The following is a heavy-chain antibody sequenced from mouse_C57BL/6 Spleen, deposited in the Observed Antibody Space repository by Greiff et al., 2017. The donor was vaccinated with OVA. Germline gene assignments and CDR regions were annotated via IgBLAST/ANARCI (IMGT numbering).Heavy chain of an antibody. Sequence: EVHLVESGGDLVKPGGSLKLSCAASGFTFSSYGMSWVRQTPDKRLEWVATISSGGSYTYYPDSVKGRFTISRDNAKNTLYLQMSSLKSEDTAMYYCARQSNNAMDYWGQGTSVTVSS. CDR3: ARQSNNAMDY. D-gene: IGHD2-5*01. CDR2: ISSGGSYT. V-gene: IGHV5-6*01. CDR1: GFTFSSYG. J-gene: IGHJ4*01.